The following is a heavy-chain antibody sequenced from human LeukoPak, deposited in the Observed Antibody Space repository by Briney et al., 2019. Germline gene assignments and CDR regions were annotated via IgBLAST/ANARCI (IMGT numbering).Heavy chain of an antibody. CDR3: ARAFGYSYGQNLLYYFDY. V-gene: IGHV3-64*01. D-gene: IGHD5-18*01. Sequence: GGSLRLSCAASGFTFSSYAMHWVRQAPGKGLEYVSAISSNGGSTYYANSVKGRFTISRDNSKNTLYLQMGSLRAEDMAVYYCARAFGYSYGQNLLYYFDYWGQGTLVTVSS. CDR1: GFTFSSYA. J-gene: IGHJ4*02. CDR2: ISSNGGST.